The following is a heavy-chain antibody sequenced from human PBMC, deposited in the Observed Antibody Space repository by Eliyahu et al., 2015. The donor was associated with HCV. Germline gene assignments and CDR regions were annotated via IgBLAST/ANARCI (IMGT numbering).Heavy chain of an antibody. D-gene: IGHD3-16*01. CDR2: IWYDGTNK. Sequence: QVQLVESGGGVVHRGTSLSLSXVAPGFTFRNHGLXWVRQAPGKGLEWLXVIWYDGTNKYYADSVEGRFTISRDNSKNTVYLQMNSLTVEDTAVYFCARVMTTGYYYYGMDVWGEGTTVTVSS. V-gene: IGHV3-33*01. CDR1: GFTFRNHG. J-gene: IGHJ6*04. CDR3: ARVMTTGYYYYGMDV.